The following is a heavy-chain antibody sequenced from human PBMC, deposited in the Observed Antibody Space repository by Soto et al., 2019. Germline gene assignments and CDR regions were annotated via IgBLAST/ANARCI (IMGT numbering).Heavy chain of an antibody. Sequence: PGGSLRLSCAASGFTFSSYAMSWVRQAPGKGLEWVSAISGSGGSTYYADSVKGRFTISRDNSKNTLYLQMNRLRAEDTAVYYCAKNSRGPDCRRHYYYYMDVWGKGTKVTVTS. D-gene: IGHD2-15*01. CDR2: ISGSGGST. CDR1: GFTFSSYA. V-gene: IGHV3-23*01. CDR3: AKNSRGPDCRRHYYYYMDV. J-gene: IGHJ6*03.